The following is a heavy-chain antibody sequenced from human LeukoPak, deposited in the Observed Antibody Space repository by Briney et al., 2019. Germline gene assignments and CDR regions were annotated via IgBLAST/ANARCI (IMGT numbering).Heavy chain of an antibody. CDR2: IYYSGST. V-gene: IGHV4-59*01. J-gene: IGHJ5*02. CDR1: GGSISSYY. Sequence: SETLSLTCTVSGGSISSYYWSWIRQPPGKGLEWIGYIYYSGSTNYNPSLKRRVTISVDTSKNQFSLKLSYVTAADTAVYYCERDVGLGNWFDPWGQGTLVTVSS. CDR3: ERDVGLGNWFDP. D-gene: IGHD3/OR15-3a*01.